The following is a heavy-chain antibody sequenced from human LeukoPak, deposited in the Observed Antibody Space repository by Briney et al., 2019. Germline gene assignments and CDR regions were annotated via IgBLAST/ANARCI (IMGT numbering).Heavy chain of an antibody. CDR1: GGSMSPYH. Sequence: SETLSLTCTVSGGSMSPYHWGWIRQPPGKGLEWIGYIYYSGSTNYNPSLKSRVTISVDTSKNQFSLKLSSVTAADTAVYYCARNQIADGMDVWGQGTTVTVSS. J-gene: IGHJ6*02. D-gene: IGHD6-13*01. CDR3: ARNQIADGMDV. V-gene: IGHV4-59*01. CDR2: IYYSGST.